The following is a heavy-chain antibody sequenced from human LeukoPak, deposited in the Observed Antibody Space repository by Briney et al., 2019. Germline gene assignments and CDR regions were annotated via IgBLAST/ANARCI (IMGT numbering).Heavy chain of an antibody. Sequence: GGSLRLSCAASGFTFSRYGMIWVRQAPGKGLEWVSGVNSVGDHTYYADSVKGRCTISRDNSKNTVYLQMNSLRAEDTAVYYCAKESTYYYDGGDWGQGTLVTV. J-gene: IGHJ4*02. D-gene: IGHD3-22*01. CDR3: AKESTYYYDGGD. CDR1: GFTFSRYG. V-gene: IGHV3-23*01. CDR2: VNSVGDHT.